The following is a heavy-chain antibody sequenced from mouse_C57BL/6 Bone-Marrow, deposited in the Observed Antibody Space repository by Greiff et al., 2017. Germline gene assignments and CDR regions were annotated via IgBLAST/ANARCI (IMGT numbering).Heavy chain of an antibody. V-gene: IGHV1-81*01. CDR3: ARSSYYYGSSLMDY. CDR1: GYTFTSYG. D-gene: IGHD1-1*01. CDR2: IYPRSGNT. J-gene: IGHJ4*01. Sequence: QVQLQQSGAELARPGASVKLSCKASGYTFTSYGISWVKQRTGQGLEWIGEIYPRSGNTYYNAKFKGKATLTADKSSSTAYMELRSLTSEDSAVYFCARSSYYYGSSLMDYWGQGTSVTVSS.